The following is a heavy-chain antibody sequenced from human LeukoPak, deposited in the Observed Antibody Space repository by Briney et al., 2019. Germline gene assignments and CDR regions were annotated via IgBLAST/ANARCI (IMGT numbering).Heavy chain of an antibody. CDR3: ARDRQRYSNWFDP. Sequence: SVKVSCKASGGTFISYAISWVRQAPGQGLEWMGGIIPIFGTANYAQKFQGRVTITADESTSTAYMELSSLRSEDTAVYYCARDRQRYSNWFDPWGQGTLVTVSS. CDR2: IIPIFGTA. CDR1: GGTFISYA. V-gene: IGHV1-69*01. J-gene: IGHJ5*02. D-gene: IGHD3-9*01.